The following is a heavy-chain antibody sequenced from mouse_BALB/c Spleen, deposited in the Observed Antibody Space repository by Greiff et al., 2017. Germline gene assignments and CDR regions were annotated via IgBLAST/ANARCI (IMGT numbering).Heavy chain of an antibody. CDR2: ISSGSSTI. Sequence: EVKVVESGGGLVQPGGSRKLSCAASGFTFSSFGMHWVRQAPEKGLEWVAYISSGSSTIYYADTVKGRFTISRDNPKNTLFLQMTSLRSEDTAMYYCARCHRYDRVSLIRAMDYWGQGTSVTVSS. J-gene: IGHJ4*01. V-gene: IGHV5-17*02. D-gene: IGHD2-14*01. CDR3: ARCHRYDRVSLIRAMDY. CDR1: GFTFSSFG.